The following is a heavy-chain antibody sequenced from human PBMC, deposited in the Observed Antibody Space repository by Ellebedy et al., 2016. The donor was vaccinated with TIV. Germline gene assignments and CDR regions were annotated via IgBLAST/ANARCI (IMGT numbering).Heavy chain of an antibody. CDR1: GFSFSNYW. J-gene: IGHJ4*02. Sequence: GESLKISCAASGFSFSNYWMTWVRQAAGKGLEWVANIKQDGSEKYYLDSVKGRFTISIDTAKNSLYLQMNSLRAEDTAVYYCALLSTDYWGQGTLVTVSS. CDR2: IKQDGSEK. V-gene: IGHV3-7*01. CDR3: ALLSTDY. D-gene: IGHD2-15*01.